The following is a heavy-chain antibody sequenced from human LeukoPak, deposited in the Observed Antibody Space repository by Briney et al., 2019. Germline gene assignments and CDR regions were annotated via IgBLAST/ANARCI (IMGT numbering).Heavy chain of an antibody. J-gene: IGHJ4*02. CDR2: IDGDGSNT. V-gene: IGHV3-74*01. CDR3: YVFYYDSSGYFAY. D-gene: IGHD3-22*01. Sequence: SGGSLRLSCVASGFTFSSYWMHWVRHVPGKGLVWVSYIDGDGSNTRYADSVKGRFTISRDNAKNTLYLQMSSLRAEDTAVYYCYVFYYDSSGYFAYWGQGALVTVSS. CDR1: GFTFSSYW.